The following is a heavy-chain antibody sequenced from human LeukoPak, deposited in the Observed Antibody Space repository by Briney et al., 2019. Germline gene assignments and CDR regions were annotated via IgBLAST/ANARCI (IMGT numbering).Heavy chain of an antibody. Sequence: SETLSLTCTVSGGSISSSSYYWGWIRQPPGKGLEWIGTIYYSGNTYNNPSLKSRVTISVDTSKNQFFLKLSSVTAADTAVYYCGRHLYYYGSGRGGYFDYWGQGTLVTVSS. CDR3: GRHLYYYGSGRGGYFDY. V-gene: IGHV4-39*01. D-gene: IGHD3-10*01. CDR2: IYYSGNT. J-gene: IGHJ4*02. CDR1: GGSISSSSYY.